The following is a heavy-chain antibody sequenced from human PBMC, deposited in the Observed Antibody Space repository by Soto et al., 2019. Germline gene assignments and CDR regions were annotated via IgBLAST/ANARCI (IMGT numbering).Heavy chain of an antibody. D-gene: IGHD6-19*01. Sequence: SVKVSCKASGGTFSSYTISWVRQAPGQGLEWMGRIIPILGIANYAQKFQGRVTITADKSTSTAYMELSSLRSEDTAVYYCARAHSSGWYKSDYYYYMDVWGKGTTVTVSS. V-gene: IGHV1-69*02. CDR1: GGTFSSYT. CDR2: IIPILGIA. CDR3: ARAHSSGWYKSDYYYYMDV. J-gene: IGHJ6*03.